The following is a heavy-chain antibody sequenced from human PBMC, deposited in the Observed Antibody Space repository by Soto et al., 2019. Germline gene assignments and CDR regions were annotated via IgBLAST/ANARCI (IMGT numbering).Heavy chain of an antibody. V-gene: IGHV1-69*06. D-gene: IGHD1-1*01. CDR3: AMLDERRVAFDI. Sequence: QVQLVQSGAEVKKPGSSVKVSCKASGGTFSSYAISWVRQAPGQGLEWMGGIIPIFGTANYAQKFQGRVTITADKSTSTSYMDLSSLRSEDTAVYYCAMLDERRVAFDIWGQGTMVTVSS. CDR2: IIPIFGTA. J-gene: IGHJ3*02. CDR1: GGTFSSYA.